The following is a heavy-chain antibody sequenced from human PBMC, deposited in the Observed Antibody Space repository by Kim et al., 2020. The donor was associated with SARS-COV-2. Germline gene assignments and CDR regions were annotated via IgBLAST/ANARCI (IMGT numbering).Heavy chain of an antibody. V-gene: IGHV4-59*01. Sequence: LKRRVTISVDTSKTLFSLKLSSVTAADTAVYYCARSPIGGYDGGGFWFDYWGQGTLVTVSS. J-gene: IGHJ4*02. CDR3: ARSPIGGYDGGGFWFDY. D-gene: IGHD5-12*01.